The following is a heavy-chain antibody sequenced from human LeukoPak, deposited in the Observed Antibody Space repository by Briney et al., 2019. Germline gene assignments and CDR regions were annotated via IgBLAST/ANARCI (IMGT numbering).Heavy chain of an antibody. D-gene: IGHD3-16*01. CDR1: GYTLTELS. CDR2: IIPMFGTP. J-gene: IGHJ4*02. Sequence: RASVKVSCKVSGYTLTELSMHWVRQAPGQGLEWMGRIIPMFGTPNYPQKFQGRVTITTDESRSIVYMELSSLRSEDTAIYFCARESHYGGNPYWGQGTLVTVSS. CDR3: ARESHYGGNPY. V-gene: IGHV1-69*05.